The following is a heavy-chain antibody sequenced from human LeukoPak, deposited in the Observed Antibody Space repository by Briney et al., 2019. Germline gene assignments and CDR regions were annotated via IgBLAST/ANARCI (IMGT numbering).Heavy chain of an antibody. CDR2: IRSKGFGGTT. Sequence: GGSLRLSCTASEFTFGEYAMSWVRQAPGKGLQWVGFIRSKGFGGTTEYAAAVKGRFTISRDASKSIAYLQMNSLKTEDTAVYYCTRYFGRFDYWGQGTLVTVSS. V-gene: IGHV3-49*04. D-gene: IGHD3-9*01. CDR1: EFTFGEYA. CDR3: TRYFGRFDY. J-gene: IGHJ4*02.